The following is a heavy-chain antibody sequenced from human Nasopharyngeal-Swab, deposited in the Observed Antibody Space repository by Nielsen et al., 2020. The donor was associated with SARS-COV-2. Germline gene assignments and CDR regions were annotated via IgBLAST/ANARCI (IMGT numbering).Heavy chain of an antibody. V-gene: IGHV3-7*01. J-gene: IGHJ6*04. CDR2: IKQDGSEK. D-gene: IGHD6-13*01. Sequence: GESLKISCAASGFTFSSYWMSWVRQAPGKGLEWVANIKQDGSEKYYVDSVKGRFTISRDNAKNSLYLQMNSLRAEDTAVYYCARGYSSLDVWGKGTTVTVSS. CDR1: GFTFSSYW. CDR3: ARGYSSLDV.